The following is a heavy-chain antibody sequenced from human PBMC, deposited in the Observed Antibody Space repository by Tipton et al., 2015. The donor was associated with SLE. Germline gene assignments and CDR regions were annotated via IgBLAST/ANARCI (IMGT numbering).Heavy chain of an antibody. D-gene: IGHD1-26*01. CDR3: ARVIQWELSLDAFDI. CDR1: GGSVSSGSYY. Sequence: TLSLTCTVSGGSVSSGSYYWSWIRQPPGKGLEWIGYIYYSGSTNYNPSLKSRVTISVDTSKNQFSLKLSSVTAADTAVYYCARVIQWELSLDAFDIWGQGTMVTVSS. V-gene: IGHV4-61*01. J-gene: IGHJ3*02. CDR2: IYYSGST.